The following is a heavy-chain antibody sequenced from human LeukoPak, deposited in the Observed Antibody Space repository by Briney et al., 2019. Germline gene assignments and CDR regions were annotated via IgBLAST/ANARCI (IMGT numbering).Heavy chain of an antibody. Sequence: ASVKVSCKASGYIFNNYGIGWVRQAPGQGLEWMGWISTYNGATNYAQKFQGRVTITADESTSTAYMELSSLRSEDTAVYYCARVEGYSSSWYYFDYWGQGTLVTVSS. D-gene: IGHD6-13*01. V-gene: IGHV1-18*01. CDR3: ARVEGYSSSWYYFDY. J-gene: IGHJ4*02. CDR1: GYIFNNYG. CDR2: ISTYNGAT.